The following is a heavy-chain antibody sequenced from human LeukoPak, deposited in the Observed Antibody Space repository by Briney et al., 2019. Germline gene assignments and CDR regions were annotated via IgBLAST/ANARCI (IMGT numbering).Heavy chain of an antibody. J-gene: IGHJ4*02. Sequence: GSVKVFCKASGYTFTSYGISWGGQAPGQGLEGMGWISDYNGNTNYEQKLQGRVIMTTDTSTSTAYMELRSLRSDHTAVYYCARVLRQKVRGVTDYWGQGTLVTVSS. CDR2: ISDYNGNT. CDR3: ARVLRQKVRGVTDY. D-gene: IGHD3-10*01. V-gene: IGHV1-18*04. CDR1: GYTFTSYG.